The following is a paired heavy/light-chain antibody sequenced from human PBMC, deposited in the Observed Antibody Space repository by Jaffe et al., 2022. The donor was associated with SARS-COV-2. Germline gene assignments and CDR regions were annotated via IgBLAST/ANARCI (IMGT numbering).Heavy chain of an antibody. D-gene: IGHD2-21*01. V-gene: IGHV3-53*01. Sequence: EVQVVESGGGLIQPGGSLRLSCAASGFTVSTNHMSWVRQAPGKGLEWVSVIYSAGSTFYADSVKGRFTISRDNSKNTLYLQMNSLRAEDTAVYFCARGGESHSFDYWGQGTLVTVSS. CDR3: ARGGESHSFDY. CDR1: GFTVSTNH. CDR2: IYSAGST. J-gene: IGHJ4*02.
Light chain of an antibody. CDR3: QQYNNWWT. V-gene: IGKV3-15*01. CDR1: QRVGSN. CDR2: GAS. Sequence: EIVMTQSPATLSVSPGERATLSCRASQRVGSNLAWYQQKPGQAPRLLIYGASTRATGIPARFSGSGSGTEFTLTISSLQSEDFAVYYCQQYNNWWTFGQGTKVEIK. J-gene: IGKJ1*01.